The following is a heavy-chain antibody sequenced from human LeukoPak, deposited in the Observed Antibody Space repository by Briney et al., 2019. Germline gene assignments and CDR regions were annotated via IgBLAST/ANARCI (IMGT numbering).Heavy chain of an antibody. CDR1: GFTFSSYE. CDR2: ISSSGSTI. Sequence: PGGSLRLSCAASGFTFSSYEMNWVRQAPGKGLEWVSYISSSGSTIYYADSVKGRFTISRDNAKNSLYLQMNGLRDEDTAVYCCARDQSDYYGSGSYSEGSYWGQGTLVTVSS. V-gene: IGHV3-48*03. D-gene: IGHD3-10*01. CDR3: ARDQSDYYGSGSYSEGSY. J-gene: IGHJ4*02.